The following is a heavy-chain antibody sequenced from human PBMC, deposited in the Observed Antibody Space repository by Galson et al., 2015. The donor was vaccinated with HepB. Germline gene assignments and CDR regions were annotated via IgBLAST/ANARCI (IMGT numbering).Heavy chain of an antibody. D-gene: IGHD3-10*01. V-gene: IGHV3-23*01. CDR1: GFTFSSYA. CDR3: AKEIGWFGELLGYYYGMDV. J-gene: IGHJ6*02. CDR2: ISGSGGST. Sequence: SLRLSCAASGFTFSSYAMSWVRQAPGKGLEWVSAISGSGGSTYYADSVKGRFTISRDNSKNTLYLQMNSLRAEDTAVYYCAKEIGWFGELLGYYYGMDVWGQGTTVTVSS.